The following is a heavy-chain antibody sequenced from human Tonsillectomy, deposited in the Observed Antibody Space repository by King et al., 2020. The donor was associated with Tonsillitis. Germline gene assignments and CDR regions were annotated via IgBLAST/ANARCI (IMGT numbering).Heavy chain of an antibody. CDR3: ARSPNYYDSSGYSWAFDM. CDR2: IYHTGRT. D-gene: IGHD3-22*01. V-gene: IGHV4-4*02. Sequence: VQLVESGPGLVKPSGTLSLTCAVSGGSISSSNWWSWVRQPPGKGLEWIGEIYHTGRTNYNPSLKCRGAISVDNSKNQFSLELTSVTAADTAVYYFARSPNYYDSSGYSWAFDMWGQGTMVTVSS. CDR1: GGSISSSNW. J-gene: IGHJ3*02.